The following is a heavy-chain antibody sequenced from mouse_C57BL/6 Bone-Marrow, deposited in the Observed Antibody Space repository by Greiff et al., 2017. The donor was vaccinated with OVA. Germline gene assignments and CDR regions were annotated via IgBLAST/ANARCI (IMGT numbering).Heavy chain of an antibody. CDR1: GFTFSSYA. V-gene: IGHV5-4*03. Sequence: EVKLVESGAGLVKPGGSLKLSCAASGFTFSSYAMSWVRQTPEKRLEWVATISDGGSYTYYPANVKGRFTISRDNANNNLYLQMSHLKSEDKAMYYCARGGHYEDYAMDYWGQGTSVTVSS. D-gene: IGHD1-1*01. CDR3: ARGGHYEDYAMDY. CDR2: ISDGGSYT. J-gene: IGHJ4*01.